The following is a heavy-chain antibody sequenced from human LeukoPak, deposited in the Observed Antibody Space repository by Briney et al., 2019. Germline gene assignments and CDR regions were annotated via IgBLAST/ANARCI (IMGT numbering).Heavy chain of an antibody. D-gene: IGHD2-21*02. CDR3: ASSVVTISDY. CDR2: ISYDGGNK. J-gene: IGHJ4*01. V-gene: IGHV3-30*03. Sequence: GGSLRLSCAASGFSFDSYGMHWVRQAPGKGLEWVAVISYDGGNKYYADSVKGRFTISRDNSKNTLYLQMNSLRAEDTAVYYCASSVVTISDYWGHGTLVTVSS. CDR1: GFSFDSYG.